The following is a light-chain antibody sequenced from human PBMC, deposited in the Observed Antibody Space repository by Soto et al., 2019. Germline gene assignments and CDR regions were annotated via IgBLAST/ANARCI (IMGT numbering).Light chain of an antibody. CDR1: QSVSSN. CDR2: GAF. V-gene: IGKV3-15*01. CDR3: QQYNDWPLT. Sequence: EIVLAQSPGTLSLSPGDRATLSCRASQSVSSNLAWYQQKPGQAPSLLIYGAFTRATGIPARFSGTGSGTEFTLTISSLQSEDFALYYCQQYNDWPLTFGQGTKVDIK. J-gene: IGKJ1*01.